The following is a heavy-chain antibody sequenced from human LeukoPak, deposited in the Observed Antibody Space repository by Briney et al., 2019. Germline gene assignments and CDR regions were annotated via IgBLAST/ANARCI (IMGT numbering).Heavy chain of an antibody. CDR2: IYYSGST. CDR1: GGSISSYY. V-gene: IGHV4-39*01. CDR3: ARIPPSLFTIFGVVIKKDGMDV. D-gene: IGHD3-3*01. J-gene: IGHJ6*02. Sequence: SETLSLTCTVSGGSISSYYWGWIRQPPGKGLEWIGSIYYSGSTYYNPSLKSRVTISVDTSKNQFSLKLSSVTAADTAVYYCARIPPSLFTIFGVVIKKDGMDVWGQGTTVTVSS.